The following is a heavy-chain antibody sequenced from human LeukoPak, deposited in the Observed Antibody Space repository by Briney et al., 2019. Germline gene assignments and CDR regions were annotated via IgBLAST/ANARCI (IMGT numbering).Heavy chain of an antibody. CDR3: ASGYQLLFPFDY. D-gene: IGHD2-2*01. Sequence: GGSLRLSCAASGFTLSSYGMHWVRQAQGKGLEWVANIKQDGSEKYYVDSVKGRFTISRDNAKNSLYLQMNILRAEDTAVYYCASGYQLLFPFDYWGQGTLVTVSS. CDR1: GFTLSSYG. CDR2: IKQDGSEK. V-gene: IGHV3-7*01. J-gene: IGHJ4*02.